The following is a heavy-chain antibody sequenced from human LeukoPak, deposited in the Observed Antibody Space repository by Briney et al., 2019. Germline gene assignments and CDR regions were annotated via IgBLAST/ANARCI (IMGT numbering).Heavy chain of an antibody. CDR2: IKQDGSEK. J-gene: IGHJ6*03. CDR3: AKEELRRITMWGYMDV. D-gene: IGHD3-10*02. CDR1: GFTFNSYW. Sequence: GGSLRLSCAASGFTFNSYWMSWVRQAPGKGLEWVANIKQDGSEKYYVDSVKGRFTISRDNAKNTLYLQMNSLSAEDTAFYYCAKEELRRITMWGYMDVWGKGTTVTISS. V-gene: IGHV3-7*01.